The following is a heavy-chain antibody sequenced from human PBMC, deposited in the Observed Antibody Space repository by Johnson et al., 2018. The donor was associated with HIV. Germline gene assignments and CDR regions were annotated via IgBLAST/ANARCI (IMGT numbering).Heavy chain of an antibody. CDR1: GFNVSSNY. Sequence: VQLVESGGGLVQPGGSLRLSCAASGFNVSSNYMSWVRQAPGKGLEWVSVIYSGGSTQYADSVRGRFTISRDNAKNSLYLQMNSLRAEDTALYYCAKDMRQQLVFLCAFDIWGQGTMVTVSS. J-gene: IGHJ3*02. D-gene: IGHD6-13*01. CDR3: AKDMRQQLVFLCAFDI. V-gene: IGHV3-66*01. CDR2: IYSGGST.